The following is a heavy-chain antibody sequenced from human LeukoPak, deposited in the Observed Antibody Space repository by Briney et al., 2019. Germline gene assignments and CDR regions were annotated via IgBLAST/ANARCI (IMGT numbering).Heavy chain of an antibody. CDR3: AKDVVVIATNWFDP. V-gene: IGHV4-38-2*02. J-gene: IGHJ5*02. Sequence: PSETLSLTCTVSSYSISSGYYWGWIRQPPGKGLEWIGSIDHSGRTYYHPSLKSRVTISVDTSKNQFSLKLSSVTAADTAVYYCAKDVVVIATNWFDPWGQGTLVTVSS. D-gene: IGHD2-21*01. CDR1: SYSISSGYY. CDR2: IDHSGRT.